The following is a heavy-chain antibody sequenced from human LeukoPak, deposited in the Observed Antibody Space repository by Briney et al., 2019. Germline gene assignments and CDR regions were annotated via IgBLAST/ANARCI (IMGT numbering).Heavy chain of an antibody. V-gene: IGHV3-11*01. CDR3: AKDRHAPGRYCSSTTCFPFDS. CDR2: ISRSGSTK. CDR1: GFTFSDYN. J-gene: IGHJ5*01. D-gene: IGHD2-2*01. Sequence: GGSLRLSCAASGFTFSDYNMRWIRQAPGKGLEWVSSISRSGSTKYYADSVKGRFTISRDNSKSTLYLQMNSLRAEDTAVYYCAKDRHAPGRYCSSTTCFPFDSWGQGTLVTVSS.